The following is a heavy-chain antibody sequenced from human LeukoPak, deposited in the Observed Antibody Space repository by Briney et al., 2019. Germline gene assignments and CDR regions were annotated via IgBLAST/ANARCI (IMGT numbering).Heavy chain of an antibody. CDR1: GYSISSGYY. CDR3: ARDRSYGDYRRTFDY. J-gene: IGHJ4*02. V-gene: IGHV4-38-2*02. Sequence: SETLSLTCAVSGYSISSGYYWGWIQQPPGKGLDWIGSIFHSGSTYYNPSLKSRVTISVDTSKNQFSLKLNSVTAADTAVYYCARDRSYGDYRRTFDYWGQGTLVTVSS. CDR2: IFHSGST. D-gene: IGHD4-17*01.